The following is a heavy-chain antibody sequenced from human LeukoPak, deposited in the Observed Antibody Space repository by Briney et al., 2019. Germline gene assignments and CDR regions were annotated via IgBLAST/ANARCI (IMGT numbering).Heavy chain of an antibody. CDR3: ARAPDGNEAFDI. CDR1: GFIVSSNY. Sequence: GGSLTLSCAVSGFIVSSNYMTWVRQAPGKGLELVSVIYSGGRTYYAESVKGRFTTSRDNSKNTLYLQMSSLRAEDTAVYYCARAPDGNEAFDIWGQRTMATVSS. V-gene: IGHV3-66*01. D-gene: IGHD4-17*01. J-gene: IGHJ3*02. CDR2: IYSGGRT.